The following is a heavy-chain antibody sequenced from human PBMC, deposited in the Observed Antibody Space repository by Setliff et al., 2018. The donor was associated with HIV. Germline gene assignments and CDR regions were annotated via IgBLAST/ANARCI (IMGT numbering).Heavy chain of an antibody. CDR2: INHGGST. CDR1: GGSFINYY. D-gene: IGHD5-12*01. CDR3: ARGYASGYDAYGY. J-gene: IGHJ4*02. V-gene: IGHV4-34*01. Sequence: ASETLSLTCAVYGGSFINYYWSWIRQPPGKGLEWIGEINHGGSTNYNPSLKSRVTISVDTYNNQFSLNMNSVNAADTAVYYCARGYASGYDAYGYWGQGTLVTVSS.